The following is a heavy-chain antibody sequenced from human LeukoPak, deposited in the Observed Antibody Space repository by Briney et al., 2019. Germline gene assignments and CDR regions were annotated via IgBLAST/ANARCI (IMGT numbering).Heavy chain of an antibody. D-gene: IGHD3-3*01. CDR1: GYTFTSYG. V-gene: IGHV1-18*01. CDR3: ARPYYDFWSGYPIGYYFDY. Sequence: GASVKVSCKASGYTFTSYGISWVRQAPGQGLEWMGWISAYNGNTNYAQKLQGRVTMTTDTSTSTAYMELRSLRSDDTAVYYCARPYYDFWSGYPIGYYFDYWGQGTLVTVSS. CDR2: ISAYNGNT. J-gene: IGHJ4*02.